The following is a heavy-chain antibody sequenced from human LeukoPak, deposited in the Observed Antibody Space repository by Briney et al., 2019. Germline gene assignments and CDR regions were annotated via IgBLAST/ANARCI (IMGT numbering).Heavy chain of an antibody. D-gene: IGHD3-22*01. CDR2: INPNSGGT. V-gene: IGHV1-2*02. J-gene: IGHJ4*02. CDR3: AREYYYDSSGYHPSWDY. CDR1: GYTFTGYY. Sequence: ASVKVSCKASGYTFTGYYMHWVRQAPGQGLEWMGWINPNSGGTNYAQKFQGRVTMTRDTSISTAYMELSRLRSDDTAVYYCAREYYYDSSGYHPSWDYWGQGTLVTVSS.